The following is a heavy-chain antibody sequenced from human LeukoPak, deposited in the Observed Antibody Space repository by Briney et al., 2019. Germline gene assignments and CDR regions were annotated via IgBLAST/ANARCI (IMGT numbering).Heavy chain of an antibody. CDR1: GFTFSSYA. Sequence: GGSLRLSCAASGFTFSSYAMSWVRQAPGKGLEWVSAISGSGGSTYYADSVKGRFTISGDNSKNTLYLQMNSLRAEDTAVYYCAKGGITMIVVVPDYYFDYWGQGTLVTVSS. CDR2: ISGSGGST. V-gene: IGHV3-23*01. CDR3: AKGGITMIVVVPDYYFDY. D-gene: IGHD3-22*01. J-gene: IGHJ4*02.